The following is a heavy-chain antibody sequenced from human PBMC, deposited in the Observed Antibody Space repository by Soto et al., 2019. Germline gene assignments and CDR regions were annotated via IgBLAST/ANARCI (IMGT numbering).Heavy chain of an antibody. CDR3: ASDGQNTYYSSYYYMDV. V-gene: IGHV3-33*01. Sequence: GGSLRLSCAASGFTFSSYGMHWVRQAPGKGLEWVAVIWYDGSNKYYADSVKGRFTISRDNSKNTLYLQLNSLRAEDTAVYYCASDGQNTYYSSYYYMDVWGKGTTVTVSS. CDR1: GFTFSSYG. CDR2: IWYDGSNK. D-gene: IGHD3-16*01. J-gene: IGHJ6*03.